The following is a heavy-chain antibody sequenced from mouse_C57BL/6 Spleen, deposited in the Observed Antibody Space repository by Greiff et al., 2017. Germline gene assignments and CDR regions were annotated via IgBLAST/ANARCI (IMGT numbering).Heavy chain of an antibody. V-gene: IGHV1-69*01. CDR3: ARHLRYFDY. D-gene: IGHD1-1*01. CDR2: IDPSDSYT. CDR1: GYTFTSYW. J-gene: IGHJ2*01. Sequence: VQLQQPGAELVMPGASVKLSCKASGYTFTSYWMHWVKQRPGQGLEWIGEIDPSDSYTNYNQKFKGKSTLTVDKSSSTAYMQLSSLTSEDSAVYYCARHLRYFDYWGQGTTLTVSS.